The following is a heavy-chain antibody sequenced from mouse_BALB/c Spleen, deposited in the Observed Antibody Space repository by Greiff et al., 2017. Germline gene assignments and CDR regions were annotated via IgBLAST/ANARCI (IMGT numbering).Heavy chain of an antibody. CDR1: GFTFSSFG. J-gene: IGHJ3*01. CDR3: ARDRGFAY. V-gene: IGHV5-17*02. Sequence: EVMLVESGGGLVKPGGSLKLSCAASGFTFSSFGMHWVRQAPEKGLEWVAYISSGSSTIYYADTVKGRFTISRDNPKNTLFLQMTSLRSEDTAMYYCARDRGFAYWGQGTLVTVSA. CDR2: ISSGSSTI. D-gene: IGHD2-14*01.